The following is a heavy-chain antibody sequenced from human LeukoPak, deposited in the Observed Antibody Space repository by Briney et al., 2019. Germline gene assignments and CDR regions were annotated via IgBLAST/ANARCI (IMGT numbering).Heavy chain of an antibody. D-gene: IGHD3-10*01. CDR1: GFTFTTYW. Sequence: ESLXLXCAASGFTFTTYWMSWVRQPPGKGLEWVANIKQDGTEKYYVDSVKGRFTISRDNAKNSLYLQMNSVRVEDTAIYYCAKVXNYYYGSESYYFFEHWGQGTPVTASS. CDR3: AKVXNYYYGSESYYFFEH. V-gene: IGHV3-7*01. CDR2: IKQDGTEK. J-gene: IGHJ4*02.